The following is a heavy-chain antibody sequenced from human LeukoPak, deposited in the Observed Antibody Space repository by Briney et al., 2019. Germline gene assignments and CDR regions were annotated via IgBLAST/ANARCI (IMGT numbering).Heavy chain of an antibody. CDR1: GGSFSGYY. D-gene: IGHD5-12*01. Sequence: SETLSLTCAVYGGSFSGYYWSWIRQPPGKGLEWIGEINHSGSTNYNPSLKSRVTISVDTSKNQFSLKLSSVTAADTAVYCCARVGYSGYDLASDYWGQGTLVTVSS. J-gene: IGHJ4*02. CDR2: INHSGST. CDR3: ARVGYSGYDLASDY. V-gene: IGHV4-34*01.